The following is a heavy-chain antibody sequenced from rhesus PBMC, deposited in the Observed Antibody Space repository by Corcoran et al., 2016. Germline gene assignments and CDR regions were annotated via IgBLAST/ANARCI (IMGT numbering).Heavy chain of an antibody. CDR2: IYGSGGST. CDR1: GGSISSSNW. V-gene: IGHV4-93*02. J-gene: IGHJ4*01. CDR3: ARLIVGS. Sequence: QVQLQESGPAVVKPSETLSLTCAVSGGSISSSNWWSWIRQSPGKGLEWIGGIYGSGGSTEYNPSLKIRVTISIDTSKNQFSRKLSSVTAADTAVYYCARLIVGSWGQGVLVTVSS. D-gene: IGHD2-15*01.